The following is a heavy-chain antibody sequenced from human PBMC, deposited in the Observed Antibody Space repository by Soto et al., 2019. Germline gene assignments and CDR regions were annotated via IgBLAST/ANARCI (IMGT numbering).Heavy chain of an antibody. D-gene: IGHD3-3*01. J-gene: IGHJ6*03. Sequence: QVQLVESGGGVVQPGRSLRLSCAASGFTFSSYGMHWVRRAPGKGLEWVAVIWYDGSNKYYADPGKGRFTISRDNSKNTLYLQMNSLKAEDTAVYYCARGGYYDLWSGYREYYYYMDVWGKGTTVTVS. CDR3: ARGGYYDLWSGYREYYYYMDV. CDR2: IWYDGSNK. CDR1: GFTFSSYG. V-gene: IGHV3-33*01.